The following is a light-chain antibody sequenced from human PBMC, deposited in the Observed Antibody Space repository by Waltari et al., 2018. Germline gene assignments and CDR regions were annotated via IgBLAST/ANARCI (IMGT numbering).Light chain of an antibody. CDR2: WAS. Sequence: DIVMTQSPDSLAVSLGERATINCKSSQSVYSTSNRENCLGWYQQKPGQPPKLLFYWASTREPGVPDRFSGSGSGTDFTLTISSLQAEDVALYYCQQYNNWPPGTFGQGTRLEIK. CDR3: QQYNNWPPGT. V-gene: IGKV4-1*01. CDR1: QSVYSTSNRENC. J-gene: IGKJ5*01.